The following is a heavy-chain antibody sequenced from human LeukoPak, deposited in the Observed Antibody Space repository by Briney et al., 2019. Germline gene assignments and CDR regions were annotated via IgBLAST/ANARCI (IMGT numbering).Heavy chain of an antibody. CDR2: MNPSSCER. CDR3: AISYGRVAGTDFDY. Sequence: AASVKVSCKASGYTFTGYYMHWVRQAPGQGLECMGWMNPSSCERKYVQSFQGSVTLTRDTSITTAYMELSSLTSDDTAVYYCAISYGRVAGTDFDYWGQGTLVSVAS. V-gene: IGHV1-2*02. J-gene: IGHJ4*02. CDR1: GYTFTGYY. D-gene: IGHD6-19*01.